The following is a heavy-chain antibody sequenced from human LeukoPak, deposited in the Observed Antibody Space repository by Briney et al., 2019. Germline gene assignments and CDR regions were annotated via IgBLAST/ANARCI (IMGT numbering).Heavy chain of an antibody. CDR1: GFTFSSYA. Sequence: GGSLRLSCAASGFTFSSYAMSWVRQAPGKGLEWVSAISGSGGSTYYADSVKGRFTISRDNPKNTLYLQMNSLRAEDTAVYYCAKEGSSWPSFYGMDVWGQGTTVTVSS. V-gene: IGHV3-23*01. CDR2: ISGSGGST. CDR3: AKEGSSWPSFYGMDV. D-gene: IGHD6-13*01. J-gene: IGHJ6*02.